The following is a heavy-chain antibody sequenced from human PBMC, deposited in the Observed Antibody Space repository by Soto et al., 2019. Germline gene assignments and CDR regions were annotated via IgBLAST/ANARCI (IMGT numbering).Heavy chain of an antibody. CDR2: MNPNSGNT. J-gene: IGHJ2*01. CDR3: ARGLVSRSSYYDFWSGYPQAPYWYFDL. D-gene: IGHD3-3*01. CDR1: GYTFTSYD. Sequence: QVQLVQSGAEVKKPGASVKVSCKASGYTFTSYDINWVRQATGQGLEWMGWMNPNSGNTGYAQKFQGRVTTTRNTSISTAYMELSSLRSEDTAVYYCARGLVSRSSYYDFWSGYPQAPYWYFDLWGRGTLVTVSS. V-gene: IGHV1-8*01.